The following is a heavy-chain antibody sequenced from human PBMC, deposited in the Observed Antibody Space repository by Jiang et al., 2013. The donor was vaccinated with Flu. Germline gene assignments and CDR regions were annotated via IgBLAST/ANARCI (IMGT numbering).Heavy chain of an antibody. CDR3: ARHEGIAVAGTFWPDY. CDR2: IYPGDSDT. J-gene: IGHJ4*02. D-gene: IGHD6-19*01. Sequence: IIYPGDSDTRYSPSFQGQVTISADKSISTAYLQWSSLKASDTAMYYCARHEGIAVAGTFWPDYWGQGTLVTVSS. V-gene: IGHV5-51*01.